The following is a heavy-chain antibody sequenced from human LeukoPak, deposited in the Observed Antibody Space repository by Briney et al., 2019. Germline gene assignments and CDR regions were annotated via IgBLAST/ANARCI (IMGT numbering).Heavy chain of an antibody. CDR2: ISWNSGSI. CDR3: AKDMRAIPSIVSNFDY. Sequence: GGSLRLSCAASGFTFDDYAMHWVRQAPGKGLEWVSGISWNSGSIGYADSVKGRFTISRDNAKNSLYLQMNSLRAEDTALYYCAKDMRAIPSIVSNFDYWGQGTLVTVSS. J-gene: IGHJ4*02. D-gene: IGHD2-2*02. V-gene: IGHV3-9*01. CDR1: GFTFDDYA.